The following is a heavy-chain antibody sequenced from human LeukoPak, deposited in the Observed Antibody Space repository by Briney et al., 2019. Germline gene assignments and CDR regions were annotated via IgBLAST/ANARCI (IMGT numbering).Heavy chain of an antibody. V-gene: IGHV3-11*03. CDR1: GFTFSDYY. CDR2: ISSSSSYT. D-gene: IGHD2/OR15-2a*01. Sequence: GGSLRLSCAASGFTFSDYYMSWIRQAPGKGLELVSYISSSSSYTNYADSVKGRFTISRDNAKNSLYLQMNSLRAEDTAVYYCASAGRFYAFDIWGQGTMVTVSS. J-gene: IGHJ3*02. CDR3: ASAGRFYAFDI.